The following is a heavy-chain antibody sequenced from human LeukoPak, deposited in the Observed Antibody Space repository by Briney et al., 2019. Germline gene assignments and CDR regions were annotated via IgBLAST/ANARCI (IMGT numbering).Heavy chain of an antibody. Sequence: PSETLSLTCTVSGGSISSYYWSWIRQPPGKGLEWIGYVHYSGNTNYNPSLKSRVTISIDMSKNQFSLKLSSVTAADTAVYYCARKTGEQFDYWGQGTLVTVSS. V-gene: IGHV4-59*01. J-gene: IGHJ4*02. CDR3: ARKTGEQFDY. D-gene: IGHD7-27*01. CDR2: VHYSGNT. CDR1: GGSISSYY.